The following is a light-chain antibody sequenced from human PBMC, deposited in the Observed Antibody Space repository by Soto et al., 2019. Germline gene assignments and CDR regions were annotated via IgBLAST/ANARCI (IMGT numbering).Light chain of an antibody. Sequence: MLSQSPGTLSLSTGERATLSCRASQSVSSSYLACYQQKPGQAPRLLIYGASRRATGVPDRFSGSGSGTDFTLTISRLEPEDFAVYYCQQYGSSLTWTFGQGTKVAIK. J-gene: IGKJ1*01. CDR1: QSVSSSY. CDR2: GAS. CDR3: QQYGSSLTWT. V-gene: IGKV3-20*01.